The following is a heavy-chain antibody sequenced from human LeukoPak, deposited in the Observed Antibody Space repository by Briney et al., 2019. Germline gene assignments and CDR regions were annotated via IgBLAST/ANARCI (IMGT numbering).Heavy chain of an antibody. V-gene: IGHV1-69*13. CDR3: AKDSSTPNWFDP. Sequence: SVKVSCKASGYTFTSYGISWVRQAPGQGLEWMGGIIPIFGTANYAQKFQGRVTITADESTSTAYMELSSLRSEDTAVYYCAKDSSTPNWFDPWGQGTLVTVSS. CDR2: IIPIFGTA. CDR1: GYTFTSYG. D-gene: IGHD2-2*01. J-gene: IGHJ5*02.